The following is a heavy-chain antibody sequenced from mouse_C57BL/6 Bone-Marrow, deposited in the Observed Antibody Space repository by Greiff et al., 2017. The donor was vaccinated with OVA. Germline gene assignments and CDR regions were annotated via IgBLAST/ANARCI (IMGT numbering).Heavy chain of an antibody. Sequence: QVQLQQPGAELVMPGASVKLSCKASGYTFTSYWMPWVKQRPGQGLEWIGEIDPSDSYTNYNQKFKGKSTLTVDKSSSTAYMQLSSLTSEDSAVYYCALGGTTGYFDYWGQGTTLTVSS. D-gene: IGHD2-14*01. J-gene: IGHJ2*01. CDR1: GYTFTSYW. V-gene: IGHV1-69*01. CDR3: ALGGTTGYFDY. CDR2: IDPSDSYT.